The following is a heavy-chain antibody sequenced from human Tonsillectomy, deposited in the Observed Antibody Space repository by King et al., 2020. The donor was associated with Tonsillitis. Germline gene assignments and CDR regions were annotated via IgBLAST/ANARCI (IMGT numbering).Heavy chain of an antibody. CDR2: IYYSGST. Sequence: VQLQESGPGLVKPSRTLSLTCAVSGGSISSGGYSWNWIRQPPGKGLEWIGYIYYSGSTDYNPSLKIRVTISVDTSKNQFSLKLSSVTAADTAVYYCARGYGDYIFDYWGQGALVTVSS. V-gene: IGHV4-30-4*07. CDR1: GGSISSGGYS. J-gene: IGHJ4*02. D-gene: IGHD4-17*01. CDR3: ARGYGDYIFDY.